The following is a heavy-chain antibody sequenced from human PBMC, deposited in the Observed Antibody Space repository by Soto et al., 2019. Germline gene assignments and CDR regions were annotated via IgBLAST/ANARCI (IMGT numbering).Heavy chain of an antibody. V-gene: IGHV3-33*01. CDR3: ARDSHVGSGWQLTADY. D-gene: IGHD6-19*01. Sequence: GGSLRLSCAASGFTFSSYGMHWVRQAPGKGLEWVAVIWYDGSNKYYAESVKGRFTISRDNSKNTLYLQMNSLRAEDTAVYYCARDSHVGSGWQLTADYWGQGTLVTVSS. CDR1: GFTFSSYG. CDR2: IWYDGSNK. J-gene: IGHJ4*02.